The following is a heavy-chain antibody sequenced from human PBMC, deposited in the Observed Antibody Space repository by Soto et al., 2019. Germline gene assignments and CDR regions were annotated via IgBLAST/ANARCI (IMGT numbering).Heavy chain of an antibody. V-gene: IGHV1-8*01. J-gene: IGHJ5*02. CDR3: ARGQYYYGSGRSWFDP. Sequence: QVQLVQSGAEVKKPGASVKVSCKASGYTFTSYDINWVRQATGQGLEWMGWMNTNSGNTGYAQKFQSIVTMTKNTSIRTAYKELSSLRSEATAVYYCARGQYYYGSGRSWFDPWGQGTLVTVSS. CDR1: GYTFTSYD. D-gene: IGHD3-10*01. CDR2: MNTNSGNT.